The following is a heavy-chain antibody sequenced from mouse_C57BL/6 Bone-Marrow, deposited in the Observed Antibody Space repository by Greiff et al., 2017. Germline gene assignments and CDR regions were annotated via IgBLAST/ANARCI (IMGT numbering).Heavy chain of an antibody. CDR3: ASPLRYRFDY. Sequence: QVQLQQSGPELVKPGASVKISCKASGYAFSGSRMNWVKQRSGKGLEWIGRFYPGGGDTNYNGKFKGKATLTADKSSSTAYMQRGSLTSEDSAVYFCASPLRYRFDYWGQGTTLTVSS. V-gene: IGHV1-82*01. CDR1: GYAFSGSR. D-gene: IGHD1-1*01. J-gene: IGHJ2*01. CDR2: FYPGGGDT.